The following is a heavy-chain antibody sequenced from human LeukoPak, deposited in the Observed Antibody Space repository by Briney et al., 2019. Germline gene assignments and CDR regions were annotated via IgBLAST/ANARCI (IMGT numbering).Heavy chain of an antibody. J-gene: IGHJ3*02. V-gene: IGHV1-2*02. Sequence: GASVEVSCKASGYTFTGYYMHWVRQAPGQGLEWMGWINPNSGGTNYAQKFQGRVTMTRDTSISTAYMELSRLRSDDTAVYYCARPWVGADAFDIWGQGTMVTVSS. CDR3: ARPWVGADAFDI. CDR2: INPNSGGT. D-gene: IGHD1-26*01. CDR1: GYTFTGYY.